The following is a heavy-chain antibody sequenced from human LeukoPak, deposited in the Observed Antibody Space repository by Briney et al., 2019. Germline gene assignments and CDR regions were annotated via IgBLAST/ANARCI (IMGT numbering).Heavy chain of an antibody. Sequence: GGSLRLSCAASGFTFSGYAMSWVRQAPGKGLEWVSATSSSGDRKYYADSVKGRFTISRDNSKNTLFLQMNSLRAEDTAVYYCVKLKPGFDYWGQGTQVTVSS. CDR1: GFTFSGYA. CDR3: VKLKPGFDY. J-gene: IGHJ4*02. CDR2: TSSSGDRK. V-gene: IGHV3-23*01.